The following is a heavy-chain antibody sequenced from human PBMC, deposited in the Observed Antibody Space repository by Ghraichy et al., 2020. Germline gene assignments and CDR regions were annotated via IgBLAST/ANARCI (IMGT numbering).Heavy chain of an antibody. D-gene: IGHD3-22*01. CDR1: GGSISSSSYY. J-gene: IGHJ4*02. CDR2: IYYSGST. CDR3: ARHAMIVVAYIDY. V-gene: IGHV4-39*01. Sequence: SETLSLTCTVSGGSISSSSYYWGWIRQPPGKGLEWIGSIYYSGSTYYNPSLKSRVTISVDTSKNQFSLKLSSVTAADTAVYYCARHAMIVVAYIDYWGQGTLVTVSS.